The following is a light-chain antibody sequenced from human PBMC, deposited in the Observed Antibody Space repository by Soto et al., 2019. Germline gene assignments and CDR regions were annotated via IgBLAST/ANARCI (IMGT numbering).Light chain of an antibody. J-gene: IGKJ1*01. Sequence: EIVMTQSPSTLSVSPGETATLSCRASQSVSGKLAWFQQKPGQAPRLLISGSSTRATGIPARFNGSGSGTEFTLTISSLQPDDFATYYCQQYNSYSPWTFGQGTKVDIK. CDR2: GSS. CDR1: QSVSGK. V-gene: IGKV3D-15*01. CDR3: QQYNSYSPWT.